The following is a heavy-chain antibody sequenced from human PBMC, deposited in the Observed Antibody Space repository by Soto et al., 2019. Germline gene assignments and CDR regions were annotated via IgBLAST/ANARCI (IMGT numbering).Heavy chain of an antibody. CDR1: GGSISVVSYF. CDR3: AADWGAGYDDNGFHI. V-gene: IGHV4-31*03. CDR2: ISSSGST. J-gene: IGHJ3*02. Sequence: QVQLQESGPGLVKPSETLSLTCTVSGGSISVVSYFWSWIRQHPGKDLEWIGYISSSGSTYYNPTLTRRLIFSGDTSTNQFPLGLSSVTAADTAVYDCAADWGAGYDDNGFHIWGQGTVVTVSS. D-gene: IGHD3-9*01.